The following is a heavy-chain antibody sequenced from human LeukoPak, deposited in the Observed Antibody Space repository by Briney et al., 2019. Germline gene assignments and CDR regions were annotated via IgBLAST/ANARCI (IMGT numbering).Heavy chain of an antibody. CDR2: IYTSGST. CDR1: GGSISSGTYY. Sequence: SETLSLTCTVSGGSISSGTYYWSWIRQPAGKGLEWIGRIYTSGSTNYNPSLKSRVTISVDTSKNQFSLKLSSVTAADTAVYYCARGDYYGSGSPTNYWGQGTLVTVSS. J-gene: IGHJ4*02. CDR3: ARGDYYGSGSPTNY. D-gene: IGHD3-10*01. V-gene: IGHV4-61*02.